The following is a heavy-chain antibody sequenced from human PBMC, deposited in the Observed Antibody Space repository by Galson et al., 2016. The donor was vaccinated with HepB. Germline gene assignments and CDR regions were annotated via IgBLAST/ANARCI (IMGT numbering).Heavy chain of an antibody. CDR1: GIIFDDYA. V-gene: IGHV3-9*01. J-gene: IGHJ4*02. CDR2: ISWDSVTI. Sequence: SLRLSCAASGIIFDDYAMHWVRQAPGKGLEWVSGISWDSVTIGYADSVKGRFTISRDNAKNSLYLQMNALGAENTALYYCAKDIVGGVWNSLDQWGQGTLVTVSS. CDR3: AKDIVGGVWNSLDQ. D-gene: IGHD1-7*01.